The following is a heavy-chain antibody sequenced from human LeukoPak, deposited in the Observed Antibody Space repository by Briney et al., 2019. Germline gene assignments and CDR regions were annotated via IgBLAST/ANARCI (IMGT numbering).Heavy chain of an antibody. CDR2: IYHSGST. J-gene: IGHJ3*02. Sequence: SETLSLTCAVSGGSISSSNWWSWVRQPPGKGLEWIGEIYHSGSTNYNPSLKSRVTISVDKSKNQFSLKLSSGTAADTAVYYCATIHSSGWRDAFDIWGQGTMVTVSS. CDR3: ATIHSSGWRDAFDI. V-gene: IGHV4-4*02. D-gene: IGHD6-19*01. CDR1: GGSISSSNW.